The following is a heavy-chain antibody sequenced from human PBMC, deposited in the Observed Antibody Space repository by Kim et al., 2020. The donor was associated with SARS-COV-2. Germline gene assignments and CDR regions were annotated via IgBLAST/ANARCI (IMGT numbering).Heavy chain of an antibody. V-gene: IGHV3-73*01. D-gene: IGHD5-18*01. Sequence: GGSLRLSCAASGFTFSGSAMHWVRQASGKGLEWVGRIRSKANSYATAYAASVKGRFTISRDDSKNTAYLQMNSLKTEDTAVYYCTREGGYTAMVWDYGVDVWGQGTTVTVSS. CDR3: TREGGYTAMVWDYGVDV. CDR1: GFTFSGSA. CDR2: IRSKANSYAT. J-gene: IGHJ6*02.